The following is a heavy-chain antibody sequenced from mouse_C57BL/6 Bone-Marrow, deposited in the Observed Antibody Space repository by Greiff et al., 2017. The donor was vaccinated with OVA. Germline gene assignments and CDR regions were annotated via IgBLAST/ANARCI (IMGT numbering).Heavy chain of an antibody. CDR3: AMGERPSRWYFDV. V-gene: IGHV14-2*01. Sequence: EVQLVESGAELVKPGASVKLSCTASGFNIKDYYMHWVKQRTEQGLEWIGRIDPEDGETKYAPKFQGKATITADTSSNTAYLQLSSLTSEDTAVYYCAMGERPSRWYFDVWGTGTTVTVSS. D-gene: IGHD6-1*01. J-gene: IGHJ1*03. CDR1: GFNIKDYY. CDR2: IDPEDGET.